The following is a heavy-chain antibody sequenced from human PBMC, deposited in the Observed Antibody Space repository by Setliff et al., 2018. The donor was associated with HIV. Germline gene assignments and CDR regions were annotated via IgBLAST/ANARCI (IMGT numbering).Heavy chain of an antibody. J-gene: IGHJ4*02. D-gene: IGHD3-22*01. V-gene: IGHV1-46*01. Sequence: ASVKVSCKASGYTFTSYGITWVRQVPGQGLEWMGIINPSVGSTNSAQQFQGRVTMTRDTSTDTAYMELSSLRSEDTAVYYCATTNYYDSSGTYYFDYWGQGTLVTVSS. CDR3: ATTNYYDSSGTYYFDY. CDR2: INPSVGST. CDR1: GYTFTSYG.